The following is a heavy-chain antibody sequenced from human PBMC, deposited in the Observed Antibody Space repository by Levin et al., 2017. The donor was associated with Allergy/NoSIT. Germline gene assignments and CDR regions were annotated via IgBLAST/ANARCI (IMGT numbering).Heavy chain of an antibody. J-gene: IGHJ4*02. D-gene: IGHD5-18*01. Sequence: GGSLRLSCAASGFTFSSYGMHWVRQAPGKGLEWVTVISYDGSNKYYADSVKGRFTISRDNSKNTLYLQMNSLRAEDTAIYYCAKDRGDTAMASFDYWGQGTLVTVSS. V-gene: IGHV3-30*18. CDR2: ISYDGSNK. CDR1: GFTFSSYG. CDR3: AKDRGDTAMASFDY.